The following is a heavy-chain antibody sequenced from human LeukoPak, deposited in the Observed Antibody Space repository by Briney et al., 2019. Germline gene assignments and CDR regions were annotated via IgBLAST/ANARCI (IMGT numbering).Heavy chain of an antibody. D-gene: IGHD3-10*01. V-gene: IGHV1-2*02. CDR1: GFTFTAYY. CDR3: ARGTMVRGVPRDY. CDR2: INPNSGGT. J-gene: IGHJ4*02. Sequence: ASVKVSCKTSGFTFTAYYVHWVRQAPGEGLEWMGWINPNSGGTNYAQKFQGRVTMTWDTSISTAYMELSRLRSDDTAVYYCARGTMVRGVPRDYWGQGTLVTVSS.